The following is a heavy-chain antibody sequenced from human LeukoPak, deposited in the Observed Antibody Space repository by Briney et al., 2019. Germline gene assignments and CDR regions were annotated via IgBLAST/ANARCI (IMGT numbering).Heavy chain of an antibody. D-gene: IGHD3-9*01. CDR3: ARDILTGSPDY. Sequence: SETLSLTCTVSGGSISSYYWGWIRQPPGKGLEWIGSIYYSGSTYYNPSLKSRVTISVDTSKNQFSLKLSSVTAADTAVYYCARDILTGSPDYWGQGTLVTVSS. CDR2: IYYSGST. CDR1: GGSISSYY. V-gene: IGHV4-39*07. J-gene: IGHJ4*02.